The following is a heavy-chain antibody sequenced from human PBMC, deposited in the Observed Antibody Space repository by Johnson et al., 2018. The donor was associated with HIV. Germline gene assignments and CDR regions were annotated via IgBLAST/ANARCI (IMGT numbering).Heavy chain of an antibody. CDR2: VRSKAHSYAT. CDR1: GFTFSSYA. V-gene: IGHV3-73*01. D-gene: IGHD2/OR15-2a*01. J-gene: IGHJ3*02. Sequence: VQVVESGGGVVQPGRSLRISCAASGFTFSSYAMNWVRQAPGKGLEWVGRVRSKAHSYATVYAASLKGRFTISRDDSKNTAYLKMNSLKTEDTALYYCTRSWSMPEASDIWGQGTMVTVSS. CDR3: TRSWSMPEASDI.